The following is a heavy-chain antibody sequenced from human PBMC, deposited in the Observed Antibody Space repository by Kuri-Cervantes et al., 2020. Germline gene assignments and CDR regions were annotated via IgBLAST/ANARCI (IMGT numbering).Heavy chain of an antibody. D-gene: IGHD2-21*02. J-gene: IGHJ4*02. CDR3: AKLTAY. V-gene: IGHV3-30*02. CDR1: GFTFSSYA. Sequence: GGSLRLSCAASGFTFSSYAMHWVRQAPGKGLEWVTFIWYDGSYKYYAESVKGRFTISRDNSKNTLYLQMNSLRAVDTAVYYCAKLTAYWGQGTLVTVSS. CDR2: IWYDGSYK.